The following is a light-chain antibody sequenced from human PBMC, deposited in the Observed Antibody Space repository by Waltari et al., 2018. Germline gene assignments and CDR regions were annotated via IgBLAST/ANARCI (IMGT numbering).Light chain of an antibody. CDR2: GSS. CDR3: QQYYRWWT. V-gene: IGKV3-15*01. J-gene: IGKJ1*01. Sequence: EIVMTLPPATLSVSTGERATLSCRASRRIGSDLAWYQQKPGQAPRLLIYGSSTRATGIPDRFSGSGSGTEFTLTISSLQSEDFAVYYCQQYYRWWTFGLGTKVERK. CDR1: RRIGSD.